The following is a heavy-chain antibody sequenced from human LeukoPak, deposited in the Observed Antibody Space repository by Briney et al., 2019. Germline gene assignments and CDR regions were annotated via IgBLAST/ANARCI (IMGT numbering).Heavy chain of an antibody. Sequence: SQTLSLTCAISGDSVSSNSAAWNWIRQSPSRGLEWLGRTYYRSKWYNDYAVSVKSRITINPDTSKNQFSLQLTSVPPEDTAVYYCARNPPYYDKDSYFDYWGQGTLVTVSP. CDR1: GDSVSSNSAA. D-gene: IGHD3-22*01. J-gene: IGHJ4*02. V-gene: IGHV6-1*01. CDR3: ARNPPYYDKDSYFDY. CDR2: TYYRSKWYN.